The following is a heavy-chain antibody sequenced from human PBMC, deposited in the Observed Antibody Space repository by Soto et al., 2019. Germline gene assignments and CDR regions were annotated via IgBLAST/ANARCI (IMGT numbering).Heavy chain of an antibody. V-gene: IGHV3-23*01. CDR2: ISGSGSST. Sequence: GGSLRLSCAAYGFIFSDYAMSWVRQSLGYGLEWVSFISGSGSSTYYADSVKGRFTISRGNAKNTLYLQMNSLRAEDAAVYYCVREASSSGLHLDHWGRGTLATVSS. J-gene: IGHJ4*02. D-gene: IGHD6-6*01. CDR3: VREASSSGLHLDH. CDR1: GFIFSDYA.